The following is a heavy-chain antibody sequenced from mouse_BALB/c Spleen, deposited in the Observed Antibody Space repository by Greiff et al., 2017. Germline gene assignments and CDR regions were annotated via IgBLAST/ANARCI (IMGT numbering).Heavy chain of an antibody. CDR3: ASVDWDGRGFDY. V-gene: IGHV5-6-3*01. CDR2: INSNGGST. D-gene: IGHD4-1*01. Sequence: EVKLMESGGGLVQPGGSLKLSCAASGFTFSSYGMSWVRQTPDKRLELVATINSNGGSTYYPDSVKGRFTISRDNAKNTLYLQMSSLKSEDTDMYYCASVDWDGRGFDYWGQGTTLTVSS. CDR1: GFTFSSYG. J-gene: IGHJ2*01.